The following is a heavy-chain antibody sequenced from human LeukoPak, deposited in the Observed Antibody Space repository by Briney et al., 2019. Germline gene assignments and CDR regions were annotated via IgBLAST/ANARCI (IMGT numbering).Heavy chain of an antibody. V-gene: IGHV1-3*01. CDR3: ARKSYYYDSSGPSPVNAFDI. Sequence: ASVTVSFKSSGYTFTSYAMHWVRQAPGQRLEWMGWINAGNGNTKYSQKFQGRVTITRDTSASTAYMELSSLRSEDTAVYYCARKSYYYDSSGPSPVNAFDIWGQGTMVTVSS. D-gene: IGHD3-22*01. CDR2: INAGNGNT. CDR1: GYTFTSYA. J-gene: IGHJ3*02.